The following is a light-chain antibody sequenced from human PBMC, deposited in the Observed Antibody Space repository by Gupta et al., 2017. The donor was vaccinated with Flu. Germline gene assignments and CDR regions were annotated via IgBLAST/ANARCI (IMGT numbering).Light chain of an antibody. CDR2: EDK. V-gene: IGLV6-57*03. Sequence: NFMLTQPPSVSESPGRTVTISCTRTSGSIDSNDVQWYQQRPGCAPSTVIYEDKQRLSGVPDRFSGSIDSSSNSASITMSGLKTEDEADYYCQYYDGSNWVFGGGTKLTV. J-gene: IGLJ3*02. CDR1: SGSIDSND. CDR3: QYYDGSNWV.